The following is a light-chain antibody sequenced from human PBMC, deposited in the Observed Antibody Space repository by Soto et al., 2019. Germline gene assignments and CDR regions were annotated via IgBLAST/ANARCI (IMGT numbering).Light chain of an antibody. CDR3: ISYAGSTNYV. J-gene: IGLJ1*01. CDR1: SSDVGGYSS. CDR2: EVS. V-gene: IGLV2-8*01. Sequence: QSVLTQPPSASGSPGQSVTISCTGTSSDVGGYSSVAWFQHHPGNAPKLMIYEVSKRPSGVPDRFSGSKSGNTASLTVSGLQAEDEADYYCISYAGSTNYVFRTMTKVTVL.